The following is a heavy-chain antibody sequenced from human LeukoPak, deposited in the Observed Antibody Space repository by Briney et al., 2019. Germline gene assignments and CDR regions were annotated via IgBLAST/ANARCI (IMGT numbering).Heavy chain of an antibody. CDR3: ARARCSRTGCYSNFDY. CDR2: INHSGST. CDR1: GFTFSGYY. J-gene: IGHJ4*02. Sequence: GSLRLSCAASGFTFSGYYWSWIRQSPGKGLEYIGEINHSGSTNYNPSLKSRITISVDTPKNQFSLKLISVTAADTAVYYCARARCSRTGCYSNFDYWGQGTLVTVSS. D-gene: IGHD2-2*01. V-gene: IGHV4-34*01.